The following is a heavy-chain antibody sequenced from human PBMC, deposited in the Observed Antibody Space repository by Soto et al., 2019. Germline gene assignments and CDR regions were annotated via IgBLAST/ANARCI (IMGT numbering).Heavy chain of an antibody. J-gene: IGHJ5*02. CDR3: ARKYCSGGSCRNWFDP. CDR1: GDSVSSNSAA. V-gene: IGHV6-1*01. Sequence: SQTLSLTCAIPGDSVSSNSAAWNWIRQSPSRGLEWLGRTYYRSKWYNDYAVSVKSRITINPDTSKNQFSLQLNSVTPEDTAVYYCARKYCSGGSCRNWFDPWGQGTLVTVSS. D-gene: IGHD2-15*01. CDR2: TYYRSKWYN.